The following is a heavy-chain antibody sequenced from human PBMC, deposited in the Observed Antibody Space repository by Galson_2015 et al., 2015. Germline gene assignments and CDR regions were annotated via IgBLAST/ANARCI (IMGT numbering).Heavy chain of an antibody. CDR1: GGTFSSYA. J-gene: IGHJ6*03. V-gene: IGHV1-69*13. Sequence: SVKVSCKASGGTFSSYAISWVRQAPGQGLEWMGGIIPIFGTANYAQKFQGRVTITADESTSTAYMELSSLRSEDTAVYYCARDRRNYYYYYYMDVWGKGTTVTVSS. CDR3: ARDRRNYYYYYYMDV. CDR2: IIPIFGTA.